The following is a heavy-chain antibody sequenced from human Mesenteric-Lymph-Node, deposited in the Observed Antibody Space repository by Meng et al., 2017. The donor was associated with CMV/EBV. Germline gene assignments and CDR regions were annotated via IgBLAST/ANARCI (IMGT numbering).Heavy chain of an antibody. J-gene: IGHJ6*02. Sequence: GESLKISCAASGFTFSSYSMNWVRQAPGKGLEWVSSISSSSSYIYYADSVKGRFTISRDNAKNSLYLQMNSLRAEDTAVYYCARDLGWEQLAYYYYGMDVWGQGTTVTVSS. CDR2: ISSSSSYI. CDR3: ARDLGWEQLAYYYYGMDV. V-gene: IGHV3-21*01. CDR1: GFTFSSYS. D-gene: IGHD6-6*01.